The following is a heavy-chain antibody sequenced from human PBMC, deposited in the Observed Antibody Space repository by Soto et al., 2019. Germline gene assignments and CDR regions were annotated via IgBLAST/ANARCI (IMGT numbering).Heavy chain of an antibody. CDR3: AMGGGYGSGWGHVDY. D-gene: IGHD6-19*01. J-gene: IGHJ4*01. Sequence: QVQLVESGGGVVQPGRSLRLSCAASGFTFSSYAMHWVRQAPGKGLEWVAVISYDGSNKYYADSVKGRFTISRDNFKSTLYLQMNSLRDENTVVYYWAMGGGYGSGWGHVDYWVHETLVNASS. CDR1: GFTFSSYA. V-gene: IGHV3-30-3*01. CDR2: ISYDGSNK.